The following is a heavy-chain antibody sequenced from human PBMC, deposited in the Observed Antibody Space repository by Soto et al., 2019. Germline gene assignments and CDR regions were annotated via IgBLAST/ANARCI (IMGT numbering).Heavy chain of an antibody. CDR1: GGSISSYY. CDR2: IYYSGST. J-gene: IGHJ4*02. D-gene: IGHD3-3*01. V-gene: IGHV4-59*01. Sequence: SETLSLTCTVSGGSISSYYWSWIRQPPGKGLEWIGYIYYSGSTNYNPSLKSRVTISVDTSKNQFSLKLSSVTAADTAVYYCARQLRFLEWSPHPRPNFDYWGQGTLVTVSS. CDR3: ARQLRFLEWSPHPRPNFDY.